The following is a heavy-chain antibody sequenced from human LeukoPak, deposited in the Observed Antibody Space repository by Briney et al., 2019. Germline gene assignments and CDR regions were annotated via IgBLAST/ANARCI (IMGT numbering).Heavy chain of an antibody. V-gene: IGHV4-38-2*01. CDR3: ARRGYYYDSSGLTGYYMDV. CDR2: IYHSGST. Sequence: PSETLSLTCAVSGYSISSGYYWGWIRQPPGKGLEWIGSIYHSGSTYYNPSLKSRVTISVDTSKNQFSLKLSSVTAADTAVYYCARRGYYYDSSGLTGYYMDVWGKGTTVTVSS. D-gene: IGHD3-22*01. J-gene: IGHJ6*03. CDR1: GYSISSGYY.